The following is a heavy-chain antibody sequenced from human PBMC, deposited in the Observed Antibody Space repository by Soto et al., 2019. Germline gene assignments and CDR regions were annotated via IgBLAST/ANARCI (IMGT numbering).Heavy chain of an antibody. Sequence: GYAFSSHYMHWRSKTPKKGLEWEADISYDGNNKFYADSVKGRFTISRDSTKQTPYLQMDSLRPDDTAMYYCARDGVSSTEYTWNYVTYFDCWGKGALVPVS. CDR1: GYAFSSHY. CDR3: ARDGVSSTEYTWNYVTYFDC. CDR2: ISYDGNNK. J-gene: IGHJ4*02. D-gene: IGHD1-7*01. V-gene: IGHV3-30-3*01.